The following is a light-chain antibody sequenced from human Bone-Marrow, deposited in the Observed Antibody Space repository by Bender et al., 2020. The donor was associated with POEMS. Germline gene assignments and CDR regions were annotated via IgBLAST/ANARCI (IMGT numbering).Light chain of an antibody. CDR3: CSYAGSSTYV. CDR1: NSDIGAYDY. Sequence: QSALTQPASVSGSPGQSISISCTGTNSDIGAYDYVSWYQQLPGKAPRLIIYDVSNRPSGVSNRFSGSKSDNTASLTISGLQAEDEADYYCCSYAGSSTYVFGTGNKVTVL. CDR2: DVS. J-gene: IGLJ1*01. V-gene: IGLV2-14*03.